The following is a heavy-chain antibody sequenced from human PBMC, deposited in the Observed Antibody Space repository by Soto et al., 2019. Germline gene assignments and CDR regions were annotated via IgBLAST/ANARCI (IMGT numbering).Heavy chain of an antibody. CDR1: GGSISNYY. Sequence: QVLLQESGPGLVKPSETLSLTCTVSGGSISNYYWTWIRHPAWKGLEWIGRIYTSGTTNYNPSLKSRITMLIDTSKNQFSLRLSSVTAADTALYYCARQRTYSSSWYDYWGQGTLVTVSS. CDR3: ARQRTYSSSWYDY. CDR2: IYTSGTT. D-gene: IGHD6-13*01. V-gene: IGHV4-4*07. J-gene: IGHJ4*02.